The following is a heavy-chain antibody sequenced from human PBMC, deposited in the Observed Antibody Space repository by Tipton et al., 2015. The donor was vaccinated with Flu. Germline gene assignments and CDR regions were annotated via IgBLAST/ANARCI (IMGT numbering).Heavy chain of an antibody. CDR1: GFTFGSYW. D-gene: IGHD5-18*01. CDR2: IKQDGSEK. J-gene: IGHJ4*02. Sequence: SLRLSCAASGFTFGSYWMNWVRQAPGKGLEWVANIKQDGSEKYYVDSVKGRFTITRDNAKNSLYLQMNSLRAEDTAVYYCARGGSGYSYGKLDYWGQGILVPVSS. V-gene: IGHV3-7*01. CDR3: ARGGSGYSYGKLDY.